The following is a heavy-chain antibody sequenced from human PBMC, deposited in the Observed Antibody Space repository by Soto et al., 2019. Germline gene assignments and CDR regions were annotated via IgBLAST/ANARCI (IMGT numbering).Heavy chain of an antibody. D-gene: IGHD3-3*01. J-gene: IGHJ3*02. V-gene: IGHV4-59*01. CDR2: IYYSGST. CDR3: ARWARRSKYYDFWSGQTNEDAFDI. Sequence: QVQLQESGPGLVKPSETLSLTCTVSGGSISSYYWSWIRQPPGKGLEWIGYIYYSGSTNYNPSLKSRVTISVDTSKNQFSLKLSSVTAADTAVYYCARWARRSKYYDFWSGQTNEDAFDIWGQGTMVTVSS. CDR1: GGSISSYY.